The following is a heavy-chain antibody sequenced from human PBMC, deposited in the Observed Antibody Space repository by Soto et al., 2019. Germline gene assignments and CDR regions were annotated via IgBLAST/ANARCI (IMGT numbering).Heavy chain of an antibody. CDR3: ARSLSALGGYDLRLSYYFDY. Sequence: QVQLQESGPGLVKPSQTLSLTCTVSGGSISSGDYYWSWIRQPPGKGLEWIGYIYYSGSTYYNPSLKSRVTISVDTSKNQFSLKLSSVTAADTAVYYCARSLSALGGYDLRLSYYFDYWGQGTLVTVSS. J-gene: IGHJ4*02. D-gene: IGHD5-12*01. CDR1: GGSISSGDYY. V-gene: IGHV4-30-4*01. CDR2: IYYSGST.